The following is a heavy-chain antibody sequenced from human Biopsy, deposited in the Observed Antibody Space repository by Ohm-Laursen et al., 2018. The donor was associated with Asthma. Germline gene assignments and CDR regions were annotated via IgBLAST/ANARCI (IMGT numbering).Heavy chain of an antibody. CDR1: NGSISSNFCY. CDR3: ARQKLAAAEGPFDL. CDR2: IHKNGIG. J-gene: IGHJ3*01. Sequence: SETLSLTCAVSNGSISSNFCYWGWIRQPPGKGLEWVGSIHKNGIGYYKSSLKSRLTISVDTSKNQFSLKVTSVTAADTAVYYCARQKLAAAEGPFDLWGQGTMVTVSS. D-gene: IGHD6-13*01. V-gene: IGHV4-39*01.